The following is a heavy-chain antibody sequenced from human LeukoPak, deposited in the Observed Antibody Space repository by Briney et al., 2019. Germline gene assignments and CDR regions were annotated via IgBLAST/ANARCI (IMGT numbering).Heavy chain of an antibody. CDR1: GFTFSSYS. J-gene: IGHJ4*02. D-gene: IGHD5-24*01. CDR3: ARDGGWLQFDY. V-gene: IGHV3-48*01. Sequence: GGSLRLSCAASGFTFSSYSMNWVRQAPGKGLEWVSYISSSSSTIYYADSVKGRFNISRDNAKNSLYLQMNSLRAEDTAVYYCARDGGWLQFDYWGQGTLVTVSS. CDR2: ISSSSSTI.